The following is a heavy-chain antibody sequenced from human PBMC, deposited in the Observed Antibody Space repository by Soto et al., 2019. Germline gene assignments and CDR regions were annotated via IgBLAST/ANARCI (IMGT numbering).Heavy chain of an antibody. D-gene: IGHD2-2*01. CDR1: GYTFTSYG. J-gene: IGHJ5*02. CDR3: ARVRKDIVVVPAAISSGRNWFDP. Sequence: QVQLVQSGAEVKKPGASVKVSCKASGYTFTSYGISWVRQAPGQGLEWMGWISAYNGNTNYAQKLQGRVTMTTDTSTSTAYMELRSLRSDETAVYYCARVRKDIVVVPAAISSGRNWFDPWGQGTLVTVSS. CDR2: ISAYNGNT. V-gene: IGHV1-18*01.